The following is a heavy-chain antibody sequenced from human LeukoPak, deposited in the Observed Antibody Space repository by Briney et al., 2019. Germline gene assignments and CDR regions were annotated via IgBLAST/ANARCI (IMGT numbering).Heavy chain of an antibody. D-gene: IGHD3-10*01. J-gene: IGHJ6*02. CDR1: GGSISSYY. CDR3: AGSMVRGVTTGSCYYYGMDV. CDR2: IYYSGST. Sequence: PSETLSLTCTVSGGSISSYYWSWIRQPPGKGLEWIGYIYYSGSTNYNPSLKSRVTISVDTSKNQFSLKLSSVTAADTAVYYCAGSMVRGVTTGSCYYYGMDVWGQGTTVTVSS. V-gene: IGHV4-59*08.